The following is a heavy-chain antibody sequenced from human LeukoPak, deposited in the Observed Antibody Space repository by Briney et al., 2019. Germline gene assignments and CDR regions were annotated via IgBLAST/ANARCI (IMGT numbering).Heavy chain of an antibody. CDR3: ARDHNGGFDP. Sequence: SETLSLTCTIPGASICVYYWSWLRQPAGKGLEWIGRIFSRGTTNYNTSLKSRVTMSVDTSKNQFSLKLRSATAADTAVYYCARDHNGGFDPWGQGTLVTVSS. CDR2: IFSRGTT. CDR1: GASICVYY. D-gene: IGHD1-1*01. V-gene: IGHV4-4*07. J-gene: IGHJ5*02.